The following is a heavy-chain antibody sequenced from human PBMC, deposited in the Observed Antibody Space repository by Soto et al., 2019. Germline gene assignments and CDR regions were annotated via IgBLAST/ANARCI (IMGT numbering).Heavy chain of an antibody. Sequence: QVQLVESGGGVVQPGRSLRLPCAASGFTFSSYGMHWVRQAPGKGLEWVAVIWYDGSNKYYADSVKGRFTISRDNSKNTLYLQMNSLRAEDTAVYYCARDRLPRSPTGWPTGFDYWGQGTLVTVSS. CDR2: IWYDGSNK. CDR1: GFTFSSYG. V-gene: IGHV3-33*01. D-gene: IGHD4-17*01. CDR3: ARDRLPRSPTGWPTGFDY. J-gene: IGHJ4*02.